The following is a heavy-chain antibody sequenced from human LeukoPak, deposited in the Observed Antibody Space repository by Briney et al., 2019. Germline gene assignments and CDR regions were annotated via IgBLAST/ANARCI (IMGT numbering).Heavy chain of an antibody. CDR2: VSASGGSA. D-gene: IGHD2-2*01. Sequence: GGSLRLSCAASGFSSSSYAMSWVRQAPGKGLEWVSGVSASGGSAYYADSVKGRFTISRDNSKNTLYLQMNSLRAEDTAVYYCTTLTYCSSTSCRYMWGQGTLVTVSS. CDR3: TTLTYCSSTSCRYM. CDR1: GFSSSSYA. J-gene: IGHJ4*02. V-gene: IGHV3-23*01.